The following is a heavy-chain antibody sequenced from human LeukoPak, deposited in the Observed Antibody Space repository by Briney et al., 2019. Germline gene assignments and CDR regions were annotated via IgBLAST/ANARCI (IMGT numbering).Heavy chain of an antibody. D-gene: IGHD2-2*01. J-gene: IGHJ4*02. CDR1: GFTFRDYT. V-gene: IGHV4-34*12. Sequence: PGGSLRLSCAASGFTFRDYTVNWVRQSPGKGLEWIGEIFHSGSTTYNPSLKSRVTMSVDTSKNHFSLKLTSVTAADTAVYYCARHVRLETHTNHLDFWGQGSLVTVSS. CDR2: IFHSGST. CDR3: ARHVRLETHTNHLDF.